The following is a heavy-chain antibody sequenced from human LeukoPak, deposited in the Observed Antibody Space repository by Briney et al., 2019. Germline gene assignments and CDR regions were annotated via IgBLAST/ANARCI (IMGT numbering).Heavy chain of an antibody. CDR1: GGSISSYY. J-gene: IGHJ5*02. Sequence: SETLSLTCSVSGGSISSYYWSWIRQPPGKGLEWIGIIYYSGSTYYNPSLKSRLTISVDTSKNQFSLKLSSVTATDTAVYYCARRGYCSSTSCYEYWFDPWGQGTLVTVSS. CDR3: ARRGYCSSTSCYEYWFDP. D-gene: IGHD2-2*01. V-gene: IGHV4-39*01. CDR2: IYYSGST.